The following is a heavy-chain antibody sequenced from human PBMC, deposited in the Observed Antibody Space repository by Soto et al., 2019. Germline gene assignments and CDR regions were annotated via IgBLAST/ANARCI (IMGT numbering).Heavy chain of an antibody. CDR1: GGTFSSYA. D-gene: IGHD2-2*01. V-gene: IGHV1-69*12. CDR2: IIPIFGTA. Sequence: QVQLVQSGAEVRKPGSSVKVSSKASGGTFSSYAISWVRQAPGQGLEWMGGIIPIFGTANYAQKFQGRVTITADESTSTAYMELSSLRSEDTAVYYCARDCISTSCYVLERGDVWGQGTTVTVSS. J-gene: IGHJ6*02. CDR3: ARDCISTSCYVLERGDV.